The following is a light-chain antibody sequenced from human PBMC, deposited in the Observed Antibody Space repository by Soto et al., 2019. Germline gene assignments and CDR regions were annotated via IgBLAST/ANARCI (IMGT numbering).Light chain of an antibody. Sequence: EIVLTQSPGTLSLSPGERATLSCRASRSVSSSYLAWYQQKPGQAPRHLIYGASSRATGIPDRFSGSGSGTDFHLTISRLEPEDFAVYYCQQYGSSPRTFGQGTKVEL. CDR3: QQYGSSPRT. CDR2: GAS. CDR1: RSVSSSY. V-gene: IGKV3-20*01. J-gene: IGKJ1*01.